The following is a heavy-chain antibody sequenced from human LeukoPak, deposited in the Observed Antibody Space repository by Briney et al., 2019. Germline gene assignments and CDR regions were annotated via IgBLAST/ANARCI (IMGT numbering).Heavy chain of an antibody. Sequence: ARVKVSCKASGYSFTRYFIHWVRPAPGQGLGWMGIILPIDGSTSYAQKFQGRVTMTRDTSTSTVYMELSSLRSEDTAVYYCARGKVVTMVRGVIITYFDYWGQGTLVTVSS. CDR3: ARGKVVTMVRGVIITYFDY. D-gene: IGHD3-10*01. CDR1: GYSFTRYF. J-gene: IGHJ4*02. V-gene: IGHV1-46*01. CDR2: ILPIDGST.